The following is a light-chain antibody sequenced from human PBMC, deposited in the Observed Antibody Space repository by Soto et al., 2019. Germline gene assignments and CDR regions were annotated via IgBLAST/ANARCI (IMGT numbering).Light chain of an antibody. J-gene: IGLJ2*01. CDR3: SSYSSTSTLV. CDR1: SSDIGGYYY. CDR2: EVS. Sequence: QSALTQPASVSGSPGQSITISCTGSSSDIGGYYYVSWYQQYPGKAPKLMIYEVSNRPSGISNRFSGSKSANTASLTISGLQAEDEAEYYCSSYSSTSTLVFGGGTKLTVL. V-gene: IGLV2-14*01.